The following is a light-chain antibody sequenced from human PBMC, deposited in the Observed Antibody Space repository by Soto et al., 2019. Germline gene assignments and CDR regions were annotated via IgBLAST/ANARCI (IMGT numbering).Light chain of an antibody. CDR1: QSVSSY. Sequence: EIVLTQSPATLSLSPGERATLSCRASQSVSSYLAWYQQKPGQAPRLLIYDASNRATGIPARFSRSGSGTDFTLTISSLEPEDFAVYYCQQRSNWPPERFTFGPGTKVDIK. CDR2: DAS. CDR3: QQRSNWPPERFT. J-gene: IGKJ3*01. V-gene: IGKV3-11*01.